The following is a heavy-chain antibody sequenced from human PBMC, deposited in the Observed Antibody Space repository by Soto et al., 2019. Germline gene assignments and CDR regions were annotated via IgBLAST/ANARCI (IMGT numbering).Heavy chain of an antibody. CDR3: ARERLPYCNTINCLHPHDY. J-gene: IGHJ4*02. CDR1: GFTFDNYW. D-gene: IGHD2-2*01. Sequence: GGSLRLSCAASGFTFDNYWMHWVRQAPGGGLVWVSRINNDGGTTVYADSVKGRFTISRDNTRNTLYLQMNSLRAEDTAVYYCARERLPYCNTINCLHPHDYWGQGTLVTVSS. V-gene: IGHV3-74*01. CDR2: INNDGGTT.